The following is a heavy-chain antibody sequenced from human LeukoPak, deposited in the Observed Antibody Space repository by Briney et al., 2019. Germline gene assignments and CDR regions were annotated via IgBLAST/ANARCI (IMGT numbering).Heavy chain of an antibody. CDR3: ARVYYSNSYDYWYFDL. CDR1: GGSISSYY. CDR2: IFYSGST. D-gene: IGHD6-13*01. Sequence: PSETLSLACTVSGGSISSYYWSWIRQPPGKGLEWIGYIFYSGSTNYNPSLKSRVTISVDTSKNQFSLKLSSVTAADTAVYYCARVYYSNSYDYWYFDLWGRGTLVTVSS. V-gene: IGHV4-59*01. J-gene: IGHJ2*01.